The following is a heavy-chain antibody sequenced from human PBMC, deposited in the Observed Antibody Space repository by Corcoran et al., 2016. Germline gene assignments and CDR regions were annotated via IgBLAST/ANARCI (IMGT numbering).Heavy chain of an antibody. CDR1: GYTFTSYY. CDR2: INPSGGST. CDR3: ARDLRYDFWSGYFDYYYGMDV. V-gene: IGHV1-46*01. Sequence: QVQLVQSGAEVKKPGASVKVSCKASGYTFTSYYMHWVRQAPGQGLEWMGIINPSGGSTSYAQKFQGRVTMTRDTSTSTVYMELSSLRSEDTDVYYCARDLRYDFWSGYFDYYYGMDVWGQGTTVTVSS. J-gene: IGHJ6*02. D-gene: IGHD3-3*01.